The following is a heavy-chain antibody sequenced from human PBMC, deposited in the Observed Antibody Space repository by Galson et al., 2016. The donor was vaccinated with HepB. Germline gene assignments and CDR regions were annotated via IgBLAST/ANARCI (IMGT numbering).Heavy chain of an antibody. CDR1: GFTFSHYA. D-gene: IGHD1/OR15-1a*01. J-gene: IGHJ4*02. CDR3: ARLDQGRSDYFDW. V-gene: IGHV3-23*01. Sequence: SLRLSCAASGFTFSHYAMSWVRQAPGKGLECVTVVSGNGVSTDYADSVKGRFTVSRDKSKNTMFLQMNSLRAEATAVYYCARLDQGRSDYFDWWGQGTLVTVSS. CDR2: VSGNGVST.